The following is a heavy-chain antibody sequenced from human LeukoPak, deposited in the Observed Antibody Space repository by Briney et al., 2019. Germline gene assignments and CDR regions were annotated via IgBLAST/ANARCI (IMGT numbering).Heavy chain of an antibody. CDR1: GYTFTYYY. Sequence: ASVKVSFKASGYTFTYYYMHWVRQAPGQGLEWMGWINPNSGGTSYARNFQGRVTMTRDTSISTAYMELSRLISDDTGVYFCARSIAAAHFDYWGQGTLVTVSS. CDR3: ARSIAAAHFDY. J-gene: IGHJ4*02. D-gene: IGHD6-13*01. CDR2: INPNSGGT. V-gene: IGHV1-2*02.